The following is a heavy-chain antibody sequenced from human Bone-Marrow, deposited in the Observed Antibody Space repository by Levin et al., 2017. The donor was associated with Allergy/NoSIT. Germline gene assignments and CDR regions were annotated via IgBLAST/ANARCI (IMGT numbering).Heavy chain of an antibody. CDR1: GFTFSSYS. CDR3: ARGGRGYSYGYGKY. CDR2: ISSSSSYI. V-gene: IGHV3-21*01. Sequence: GGSLRLSCAASGFTFSSYSMNWVRQAPGKGLEWVSSISSSSSYIYYADSVKGRFTISRDNAKNSLYLQMNSLRAEDTAVYYCARGGRGYSYGYGKYWGQGTLVTVSS. D-gene: IGHD5-18*01. J-gene: IGHJ4*02.